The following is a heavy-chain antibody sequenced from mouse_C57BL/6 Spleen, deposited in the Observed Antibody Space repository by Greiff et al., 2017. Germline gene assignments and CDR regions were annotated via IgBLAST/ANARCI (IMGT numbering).Heavy chain of an antibody. Sequence: DVKLVESGGGLVKPGGSLKLSCAASGFTFSDYGMHWVRQAPEKGLEWVAYISSGSSTIYYADTVKGRFTISRDNAKNTLFLQMTSLRSEDTAMYYCASAGYYDMDYWGQGPSVTVS. V-gene: IGHV5-17*01. J-gene: IGHJ4*01. CDR2: ISSGSSTI. CDR1: GFTFSDYG. CDR3: ASAGYYDMDY.